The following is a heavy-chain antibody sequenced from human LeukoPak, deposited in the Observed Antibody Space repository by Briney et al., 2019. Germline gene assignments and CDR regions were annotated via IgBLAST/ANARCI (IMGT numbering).Heavy chain of an antibody. J-gene: IGHJ5*02. V-gene: IGHV3-33*08. Sequence: GGSLRLSCAASGFTFSSYAMSWVRQAPGKGLEWVAVIWYDGTNKYYADSVKGRFTISRDNSKNTLYLQMNSLRAEDTAVYYCARWTTARGFDPWGQGTLVSVSS. CDR1: GFTFSSYA. D-gene: IGHD2-21*02. CDR3: ARWTTARGFDP. CDR2: IWYDGTNK.